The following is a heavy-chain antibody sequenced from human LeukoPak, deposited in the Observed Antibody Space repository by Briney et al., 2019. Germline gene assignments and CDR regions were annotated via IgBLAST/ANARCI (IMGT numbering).Heavy chain of an antibody. Sequence: SETLSLTCTVSGYSISSGYYWGWIRQPPGKGLEWIGTIYHNGSTYYNPSLESRVTISVDTSKNQFSLKLSSVTAADTAVYYCARARGGELGYYDSSGYYYRHYYYYMDVWGKGTTVTISS. CDR2: IYHNGST. CDR1: GYSISSGYY. V-gene: IGHV4-38-2*02. CDR3: ARARGGELGYYDSSGYYYRHYYYYMDV. D-gene: IGHD3-22*01. J-gene: IGHJ6*03.